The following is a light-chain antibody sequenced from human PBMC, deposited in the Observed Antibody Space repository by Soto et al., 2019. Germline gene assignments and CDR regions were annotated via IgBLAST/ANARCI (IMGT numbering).Light chain of an antibody. V-gene: IGKV3-20*01. J-gene: IGKJ1*01. CDR1: QSVSSSY. CDR2: GAS. Sequence: EFVLTQSPGTLSLSPGERATLSCRASQSVSSSYLDWYQQKSGQAPRLLIYGASSRATGIPDRFSGSGSGTDFTLTISRLEPEDFAVYYCQRYGTSPWTFGQGTKVEIK. CDR3: QRYGTSPWT.